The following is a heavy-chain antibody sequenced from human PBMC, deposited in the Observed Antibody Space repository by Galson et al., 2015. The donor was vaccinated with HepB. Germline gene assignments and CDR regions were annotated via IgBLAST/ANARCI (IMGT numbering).Heavy chain of an antibody. V-gene: IGHV3-66*02. J-gene: IGHJ4*02. CDR2: IYSGGST. CDR3: AREDYGSGSYFDY. Sequence: SLRLSCAASGFTVSSNYMSWVRQAPGKGLEWVSVIYSGGSTYYADSVKGRFTISRDNSKNTLYLQMNSLRAEDTAVYYCAREDYGSGSYFDYWGQGTLVTVSS. CDR1: GFTVSSNY. D-gene: IGHD3-10*01.